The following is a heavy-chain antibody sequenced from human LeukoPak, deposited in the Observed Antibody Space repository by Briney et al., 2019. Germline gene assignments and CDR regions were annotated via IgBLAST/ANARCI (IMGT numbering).Heavy chain of an antibody. V-gene: IGHV3-49*04. CDR2: IRSKAYGGTT. J-gene: IGHJ4*02. CDR1: GFTFGDYA. D-gene: IGHD3-22*01. CDR3: TRGFTYYYDSSGYYPDY. Sequence: GGSLRLSCTASGFTFGDYAMSWVRQAPGKGLEWVGFIRSKAYGGTTEYAASVKGRFTISRDDSKSIAYLQMNSLKTEDTAVYYCTRGFTYYYDSSGYYPDYWGQGTLVTVSS.